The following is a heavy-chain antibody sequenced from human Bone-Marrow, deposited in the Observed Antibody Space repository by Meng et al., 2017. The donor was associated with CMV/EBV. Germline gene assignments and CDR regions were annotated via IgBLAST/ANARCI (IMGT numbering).Heavy chain of an antibody. J-gene: IGHJ5*02. CDR2: IYYSGST. V-gene: IGHV4-39*01. CDR3: ARHPEPYSSSWYLPVGGFDP. CDR1: GGSISSSSYY. Sequence: QLQLQESGPGLVKPSETLSLTCTLSGGSISSSSYYWGWIRQPPGKGLEWIGSIYYSGSTYYNPSLKSRVTISVDTSKNQFSLKLSSVTAADTAVYYCARHPEPYSSSWYLPVGGFDPWGQGTLVTVSS. D-gene: IGHD6-13*01.